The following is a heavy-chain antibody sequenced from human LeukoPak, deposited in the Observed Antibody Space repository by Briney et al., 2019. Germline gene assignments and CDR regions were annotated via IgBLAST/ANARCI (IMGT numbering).Heavy chain of an antibody. CDR2: ISGDGGST. D-gene: IGHD5-12*01. V-gene: IGHV3-43*02. CDR1: GFTFDDYA. Sequence: GGSLRLSCAASGFTFDDYAMHWVRQAPGKGLEWVSLISGDGGSTYYADSVKGRFTVSRDNSKNSLFLQMNSLRTEDTAFYYCAKDTPGDYDYPVWGQGTLVTVSS. J-gene: IGHJ4*02. CDR3: AKDTPGDYDYPV.